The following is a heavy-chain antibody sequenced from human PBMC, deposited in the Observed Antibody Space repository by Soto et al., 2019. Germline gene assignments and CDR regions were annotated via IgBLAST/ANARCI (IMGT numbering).Heavy chain of an antibody. V-gene: IGHV1-69*01. J-gene: IGHJ6*02. CDR3: ASGDYYDSSGYFGLVYYYGMDV. CDR1: GGTFSSYA. Sequence: QVQLVQSGAEVKKPGSWVKVSCKASGGTFSSYAISWVRQAPGQGLEWMGGIIPIFGTANYAQKFQGRVTITADESTSTAYMELSSLRSEDTAVYYCASGDYYDSSGYFGLVYYYGMDVWGQGTTVTVSS. D-gene: IGHD3-22*01. CDR2: IIPIFGTA.